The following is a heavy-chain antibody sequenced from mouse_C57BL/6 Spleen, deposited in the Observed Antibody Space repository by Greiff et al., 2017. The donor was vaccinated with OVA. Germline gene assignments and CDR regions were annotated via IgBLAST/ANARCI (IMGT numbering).Heavy chain of an antibody. Sequence: EVQLQQSGPELVKPGASVKISCKASGYTFTDYYMNWVKQSHGKSLEWIGDINPNNGGTSYNQKFKGKATLTVDKSSSTAYMELRSLTSEDSAVYYCARWPFYYYGSPFDYWGQGTTLTVSS. CDR3: ARWPFYYYGSPFDY. CDR1: GYTFTDYY. D-gene: IGHD1-1*01. CDR2: INPNNGGT. V-gene: IGHV1-26*01. J-gene: IGHJ2*01.